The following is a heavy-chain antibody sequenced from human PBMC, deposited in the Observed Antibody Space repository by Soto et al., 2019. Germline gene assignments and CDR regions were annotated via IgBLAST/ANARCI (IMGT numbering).Heavy chain of an antibody. D-gene: IGHD2-21*02. CDR2: IFPGDSDI. CDR3: ARRANVVVTTYGADALDM. CDR1: GFSFTNYW. V-gene: IGHV5-51*01. J-gene: IGHJ3*02. Sequence: PGESLKISCKGSGFSFTNYWIAWVRQMPGKGLEWMGIIFPGDSDIRYSLSFQGQVTISADKSLSTAFLQWSSLKASDTGIYYCARRANVVVTTYGADALDMWGQGTMVTVSS.